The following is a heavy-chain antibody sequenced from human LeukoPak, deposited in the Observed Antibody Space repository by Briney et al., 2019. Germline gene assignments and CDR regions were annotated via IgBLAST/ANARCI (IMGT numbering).Heavy chain of an antibody. D-gene: IGHD6-19*01. J-gene: IGHJ4*02. V-gene: IGHV3-30*18. CDR3: AKSYSSGWRFSDY. CDR2: ISHDGSNK. Sequence: GGSLRLSCAASGFTFSSSGMHWVRQAPGKGLQWVAIISHDGSNKYYADSVKGRFTISRDNSKNTLYLQMDSLRAEDTALYCCAKSYSSGWRFSDYWGQGTLVTVSS. CDR1: GFTFSSSG.